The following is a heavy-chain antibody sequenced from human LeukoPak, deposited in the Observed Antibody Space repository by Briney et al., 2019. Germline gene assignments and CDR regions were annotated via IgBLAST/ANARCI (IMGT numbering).Heavy chain of an antibody. CDR2: ISSSSSYI. V-gene: IGHV3-21*01. CDR3: ARDREGDSDY. D-gene: IGHD2-21*01. CDR1: GFTFSSYS. J-gene: IGHJ4*02. Sequence: GGSLRLSCAASGFTFSSYSMNWVRHAPGKGLESVSSISSSSSYIYYADSVKGRFTISRDNAKNSLYLQMNSLRAEDTAVYYCARDREGDSDYWGQGTLVTVSS.